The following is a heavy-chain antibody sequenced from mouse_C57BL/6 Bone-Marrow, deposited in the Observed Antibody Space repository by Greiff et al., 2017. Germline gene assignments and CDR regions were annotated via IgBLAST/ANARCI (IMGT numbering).Heavy chain of an antibody. J-gene: IGHJ4*01. CDR3: ASSYSVNAMDY. Sequence: EVKLVESGGGLVKPGGSLKLSCAASGFTFSDYGMHWVRQAPEKGLEWVAYISSGSSTIYYADTVKGRFTISRDKAKNTLFLQMTSLRSEDTAMYYCASSYSVNAMDYWGQGTSVTVSS. CDR2: ISSGSSTI. V-gene: IGHV5-17*01. CDR1: GFTFSDYG. D-gene: IGHD2-12*01.